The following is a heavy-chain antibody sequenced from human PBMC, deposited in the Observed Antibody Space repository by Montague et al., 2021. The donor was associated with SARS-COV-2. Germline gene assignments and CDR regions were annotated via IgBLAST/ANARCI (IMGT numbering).Heavy chain of an antibody. CDR2: IDWDDDK. Sequence: PALVKPTQTLTPTCTFSGFSLSTSGMCVSWIRQPPGKALEWLARIDWDDDKYYNTSLKTRLTISKDTSKNQVVLTMTNMDPVDTATYYCARDYIAAAGIYYYYYGMDVWGQGTTVTVSS. V-gene: IGHV2-70*11. D-gene: IGHD6-13*01. J-gene: IGHJ6*02. CDR3: ARDYIAAAGIYYYYYGMDV. CDR1: GFSLSTSGMC.